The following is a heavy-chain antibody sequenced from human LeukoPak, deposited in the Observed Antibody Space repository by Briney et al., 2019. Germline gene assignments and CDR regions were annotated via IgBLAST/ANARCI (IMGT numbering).Heavy chain of an antibody. J-gene: IGHJ6*03. V-gene: IGHV3-23*01. CDR2: ISGSGDNT. D-gene: IGHD6-19*01. CDR1: GFTVSSNY. CDR3: AKSGYSSGWYIGNYYYYYMDV. Sequence: GGSLRLSCAASGFTVSSNYMSWVRQAPGKGLEWVSSISGSGDNTEYADSVKGRFTISRDNSKNKLDLQMNNLRAEDTAVYYCAKSGYSSGWYIGNYYYYYMDVWGKGTTVIVSS.